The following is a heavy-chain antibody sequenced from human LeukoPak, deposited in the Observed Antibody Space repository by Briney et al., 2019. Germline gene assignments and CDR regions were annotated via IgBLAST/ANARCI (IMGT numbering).Heavy chain of an antibody. Sequence: SETLSLTCAVSGYSISSGYYWGWFRQPPGEGLEWIGSIFHTGSTYYNPSLKNRVTISMDTSKNHFSLKLTSVTAADTALYYCATGCSGGSCFRGSWFDPWGQGTLVTVSS. CDR1: GYSISSGYY. J-gene: IGHJ5*02. D-gene: IGHD2-15*01. CDR3: ATGCSGGSCFRGSWFDP. V-gene: IGHV4-38-2*01. CDR2: IFHTGST.